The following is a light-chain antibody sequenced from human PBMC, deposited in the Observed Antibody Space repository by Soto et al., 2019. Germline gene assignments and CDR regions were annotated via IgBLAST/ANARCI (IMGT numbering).Light chain of an antibody. CDR2: DVS. CDR3: CSYKTTNPPKMF. CDR1: SSDVGGYNY. J-gene: IGLJ1*01. Sequence: QSVLTQPASVSGSPGQSITISCTGTSSDVGGYNYVSWYQQHPGKAPKFMIYDVSNRPSGVSNRFSGSKSGNTASLTISGLKAEAEVYFYCCSYKTTNPPKMFFGRGTKSTAL. V-gene: IGLV2-14*01.